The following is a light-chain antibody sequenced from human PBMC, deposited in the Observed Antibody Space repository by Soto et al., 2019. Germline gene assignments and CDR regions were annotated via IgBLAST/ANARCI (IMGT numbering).Light chain of an antibody. CDR2: GAS. CDR1: QSVSGSF. J-gene: IGKJ4*01. V-gene: IGKV3-20*01. CDR3: QQYGGSPLT. Sequence: EIVLTQSPGNLSLSPGERGTLSCRASQSVSGSFLAWYQQKPGQAPRLLIHGASSRATGIPDRFSGSGSGTDFTLTISRLEPEDFAVYYCQQYGGSPLTFGGGTKVEIK.